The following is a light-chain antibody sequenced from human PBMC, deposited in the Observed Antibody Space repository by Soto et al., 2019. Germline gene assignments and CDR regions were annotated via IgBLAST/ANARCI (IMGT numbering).Light chain of an antibody. V-gene: IGKV1-5*03. CDR3: QPYNSYPGT. CDR2: GAS. J-gene: IGKJ1*01. Sequence: DIQMTQSPSTLSASVGDRVTITCRASQNIDRWLAWYQQKPGKAPNLLIYGASSLESGVPSRFSGSGSGTEFTLTISSLRPDDFATYYCQPYNSYPGTFGQGTKVEIK. CDR1: QNIDRW.